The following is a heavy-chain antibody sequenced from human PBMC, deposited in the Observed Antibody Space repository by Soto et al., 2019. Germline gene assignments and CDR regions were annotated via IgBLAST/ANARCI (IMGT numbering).Heavy chain of an antibody. J-gene: IGHJ4*02. V-gene: IGHV3-23*01. CDR3: AKGQNSGTYRFYFDY. CDR2: ITDSGGST. CDR1: GFTFSSYA. D-gene: IGHD1-26*01. Sequence: EVQVLESGGGLVQPGGSLRLSCAGSGFTFSSYAMSWVRQAPGKGLEWVSAITDSGGSTFYADSVRGRFAISRDNARNTLYLQMDSLRAEDTAVYYCAKGQNSGTYRFYFDYWGQGTLVTVSS.